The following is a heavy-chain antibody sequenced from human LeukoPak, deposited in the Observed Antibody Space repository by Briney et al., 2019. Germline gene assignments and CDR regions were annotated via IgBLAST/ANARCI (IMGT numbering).Heavy chain of an antibody. CDR2: VDPEDGET. J-gene: IGHJ4*02. D-gene: IGHD1-1*01. CDR1: TSTFTDYY. Sequence: ASVKISCKLATSTFTDYYMHWVQQAPGKGLEWMGLVDPEDGETIYAEKFQGRVTITAETSTDTAYRELSSPRAARTDMMYWAPVGLLELERPNDAHHDYWGQGTLVTVSS. CDR3: APVGLLELERPNDAHHDY. V-gene: IGHV1-69-2*01.